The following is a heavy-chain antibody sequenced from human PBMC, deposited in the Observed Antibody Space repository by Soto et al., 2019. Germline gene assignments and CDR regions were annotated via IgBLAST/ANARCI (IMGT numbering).Heavy chain of an antibody. Sequence: QVQLVESGGGVVQPGRSLRLSCAASGFTFSSYAMHWVRQAPGKGLEWVAVISYDGSNKYYADSVKGRFTISRDNSKNTPYLQMNSLRAEDTAVYYCARAGGQLVLGETNAFDIWGQGTMVTVSS. V-gene: IGHV3-30-3*01. J-gene: IGHJ3*02. CDR3: ARAGGQLVLGETNAFDI. CDR1: GFTFSSYA. CDR2: ISYDGSNK. D-gene: IGHD6-6*01.